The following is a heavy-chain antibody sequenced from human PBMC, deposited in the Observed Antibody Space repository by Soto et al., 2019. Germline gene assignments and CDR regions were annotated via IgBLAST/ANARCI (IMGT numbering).Heavy chain of an antibody. V-gene: IGHV4-39*01. J-gene: IGHJ3*02. Sequence: SETLSLTCTVSGGSISSSSYYWGWIRQPPGKGLEWIGSIYYSGSTYYNPSLKSRVTISVDTSKNQFSLKLSSVTAADTAVYYCASSIRDIVVVVAAETPLHAFDIWGQGTMVTVSS. CDR3: ASSIRDIVVVVAAETPLHAFDI. D-gene: IGHD2-15*01. CDR1: GGSISSSSYY. CDR2: IYYSGST.